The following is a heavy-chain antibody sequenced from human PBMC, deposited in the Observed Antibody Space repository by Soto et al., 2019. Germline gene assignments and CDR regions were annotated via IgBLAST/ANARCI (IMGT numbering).Heavy chain of an antibody. Sequence: QVQLQESGPGLVKPSQTLSLTCTVSGDSISSGGYYWSWIRQSPGKGLEWIGYIFYSGYSYYNPSLKSRHFISVDTSKNNFSLRLSSVTAADTAVYYCARLNPTVVVPTAMGWFDPWGQGALVTVSS. CDR3: ARLNPTVVVPTAMGWFDP. CDR2: IFYSGYS. CDR1: GDSISSGGYY. J-gene: IGHJ5*02. V-gene: IGHV4-31*03. D-gene: IGHD2-2*01.